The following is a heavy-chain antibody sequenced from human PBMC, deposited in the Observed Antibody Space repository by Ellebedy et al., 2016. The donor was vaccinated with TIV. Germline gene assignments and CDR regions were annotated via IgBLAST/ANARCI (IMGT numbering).Heavy chain of an antibody. V-gene: IGHV4-59*13. CDR2: ISYSGST. Sequence: GSLRLXCNVSGDSINKYYWSWIRQPPGKAMEWIGFISYSGSTKSNASLKSRASISVDTSKTQFSLTLTSVTAADTAVYYCARLGYDVLAGYYPEYWGLGTHVTVSS. CDR3: ARLGYDVLAGYYPEY. D-gene: IGHD3-9*01. J-gene: IGHJ4*02. CDR1: GDSINKYY.